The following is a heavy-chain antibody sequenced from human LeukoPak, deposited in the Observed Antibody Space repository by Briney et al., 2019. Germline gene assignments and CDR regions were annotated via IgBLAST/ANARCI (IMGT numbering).Heavy chain of an antibody. J-gene: IGHJ4*02. Sequence: GGSLRLSCAASGFTFSSYSMNWVRQAPGKGLEWVSSISSSSSYIYYADSVKGRFTISRDNAKNSLYLQMNSLRAEDTAVYYCARDPARYYGSGSSCLDYWGQGTLVTVSS. CDR1: GFTFSSYS. V-gene: IGHV3-21*01. CDR2: ISSSSSYI. D-gene: IGHD3-10*01. CDR3: ARDPARYYGSGSSCLDY.